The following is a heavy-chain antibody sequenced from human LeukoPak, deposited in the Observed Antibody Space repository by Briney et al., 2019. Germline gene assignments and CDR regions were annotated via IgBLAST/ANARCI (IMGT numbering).Heavy chain of an antibody. J-gene: IGHJ4*02. V-gene: IGHV3-23*01. CDR1: GFTFSSYS. D-gene: IGHD2-15*01. CDR3: AKGAYCSGGSCVLIG. CDR2: VSGSGSST. Sequence: GGSLRLSCAASGFTFSSYSMSWVRQAPGKGLEWVSAVSGSGSSTYYADSVKGRFTISRDNSKNTLYLQMNSLRAEDTAVYYCAKGAYCSGGSCVLIGWGQGTLVTVSS.